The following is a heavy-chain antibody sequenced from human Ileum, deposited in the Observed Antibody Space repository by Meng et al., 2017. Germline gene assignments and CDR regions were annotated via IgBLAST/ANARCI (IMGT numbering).Heavy chain of an antibody. J-gene: IGHJ4*02. V-gene: IGHV3-23*01. D-gene: IGHD3-16*01. CDR1: GFTFSSSG. CDR2: ITYGGTT. Sequence: EVQLLESGGGLVQPVWSLRLSCVASGFTFSSSGMNWARQAPGKGLEWVSGITYGGTTFYADSAKGRFTISRDNSKNTVFLQMNSLRADDTAVYYCANWGGLGHWGQGVLVTVSS. CDR3: ANWGGLGH.